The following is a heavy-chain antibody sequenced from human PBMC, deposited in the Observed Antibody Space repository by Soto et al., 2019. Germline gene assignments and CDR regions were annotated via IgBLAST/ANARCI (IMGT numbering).Heavy chain of an antibody. V-gene: IGHV4-59*02. Sequence: PSETLSLTCTVSGDSVSSYYWSWIRQPPGKGLEWIGYVSYTGTTNYNPSLKSRVTISVDTSKDHFSLKLTSVTAADTALYSCVRTDAYYGHFDHWGQGTLVTVSS. D-gene: IGHD2-21*01. CDR1: GDSVSSYY. CDR2: VSYTGTT. J-gene: IGHJ4*02. CDR3: VRTDAYYGHFDH.